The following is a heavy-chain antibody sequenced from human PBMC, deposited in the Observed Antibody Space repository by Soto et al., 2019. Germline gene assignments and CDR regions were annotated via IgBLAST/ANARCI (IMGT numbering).Heavy chain of an antibody. Sequence: VVSLLLSCAASGFTFSSYAMSWVRQAPGKGLEWVSAISGSGDSTYYADSVKGRFTTSRDNPKNTLYLQMNSLRAEDTAVYYCGKGKALGITGLGGVAGLDVWVHGTGLSVA. J-gene: IGHJ6*02. CDR2: ISGSGDST. CDR3: GKGKALGITGLGGVAGLDV. V-gene: IGHV3-23*01. D-gene: IGHD3-3*01. CDR1: GFTFSSYA.